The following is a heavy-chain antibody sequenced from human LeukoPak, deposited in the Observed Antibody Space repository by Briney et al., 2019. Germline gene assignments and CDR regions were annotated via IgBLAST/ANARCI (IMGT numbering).Heavy chain of an antibody. CDR1: GFTFGDYA. CDR3: TRDATKDDYGGNSQAY. D-gene: IGHD4-23*01. CDR2: IRSKAYGGTT. J-gene: IGHJ4*02. Sequence: GGSLRLSCTASGFTFGDYAMSWVRQAPGKGLEWVGFIRSKAYGGTTEYAASVKGRFTISRDDSKSIAYLQMNSLKTEDTAVYYCTRDATKDDYGGNSQAYWGQGTLVTVSS. V-gene: IGHV3-49*04.